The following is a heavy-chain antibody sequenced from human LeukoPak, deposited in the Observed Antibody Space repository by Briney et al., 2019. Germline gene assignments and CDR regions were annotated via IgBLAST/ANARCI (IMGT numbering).Heavy chain of an antibody. CDR1: GGSFSGYY. CDR3: ARFMVRGVIITPFDY. CDR2: IYYSGST. J-gene: IGHJ4*02. Sequence: SETLSLTCAVYGGSFSGYYWSWLRQPPGKGLEWIGSIYYSGSTYYNPSLKSRVTISVDTSKNQFSLKLSSVTAADTAVYYCARFMVRGVIITPFDYWGQGTLVTVSS. V-gene: IGHV4-34*01. D-gene: IGHD3-10*01.